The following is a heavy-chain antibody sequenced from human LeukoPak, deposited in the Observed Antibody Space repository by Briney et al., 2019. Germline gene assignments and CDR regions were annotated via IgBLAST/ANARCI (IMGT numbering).Heavy chain of an antibody. V-gene: IGHV3-48*04. CDR3: ARANTVHYYFDY. D-gene: IGHD4-11*01. J-gene: IGHJ4*02. CDR2: ISSSGTTI. Sequence: GGSLRLSCAASGFTFSSYSMNWIRQAPGKGLEWVSYISSSGTTIQYADSVKGRFTISRDNAKNSLYLQMNTLRAEDTAVYYCARANTVHYYFDYWGQGTLVTVSS. CDR1: GFTFSSYS.